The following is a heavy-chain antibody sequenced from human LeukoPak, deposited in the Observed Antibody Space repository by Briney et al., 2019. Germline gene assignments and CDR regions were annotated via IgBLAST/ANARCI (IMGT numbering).Heavy chain of an antibody. CDR1: GFTFSSYA. V-gene: IGHV3-23*01. CDR3: AKAADDYGDYGEDL. D-gene: IGHD4-17*01. J-gene: IGHJ5*02. CDR2: ISGSGDST. Sequence: PGGSLRLSCAASGFTFSSYAMSWVRLAPGKGLEWVSSISGSGDSTYYADSVKGRFTISRDNSKNTLYLQMNSLRAEDTAVYYCAKAADDYGDYGEDLWGQGTLVTVSS.